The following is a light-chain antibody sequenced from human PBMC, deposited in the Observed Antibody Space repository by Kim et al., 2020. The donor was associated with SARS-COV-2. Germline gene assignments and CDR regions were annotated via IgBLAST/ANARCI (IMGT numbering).Light chain of an antibody. V-gene: IGLV1-47*01. J-gene: IGLJ3*02. Sequence: GQTITISCSGSTPNIRSNYVYYYHQLPRTAPKILIYKNDQRPSGVPDRFSGSKSGTSASLAISGLRSEDEADYYCAAWDDSLRACVFGGGTKVTVL. CDR1: TPNIRSNY. CDR2: KND. CDR3: AAWDDSLRACV.